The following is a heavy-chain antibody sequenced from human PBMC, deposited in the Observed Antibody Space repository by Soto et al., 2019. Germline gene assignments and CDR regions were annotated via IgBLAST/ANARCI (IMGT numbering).Heavy chain of an antibody. J-gene: IGHJ4*02. V-gene: IGHV1-69*01. CDR3: ARDGSEDTFSADS. CDR2: IIPTFGTP. D-gene: IGHD2-15*01. Sequence: QVQLVQSGAEVKKPGSSVKVSCKASGGTFSSYVINWVRQAPGQGLEWMGGIIPTFGTPNYAQKFQGRVTITAEGSLSTDYMGLSSVGAEVNAVYYCARDGSEDTFSADSWGQGTLVTVSS. CDR1: GGTFSSYV.